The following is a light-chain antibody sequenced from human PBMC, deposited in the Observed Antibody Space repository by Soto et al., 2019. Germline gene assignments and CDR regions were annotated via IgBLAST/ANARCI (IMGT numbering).Light chain of an antibody. Sequence: EIVLTQSPATLSVSPGERATLSCRASQSISSKLAWYQQKPGQAPRLLIYGASTRATGIPDRFSGSGSETDFTLTISRLEPEDFAVYYCQHYGSSPRTFGQGTKVDIK. V-gene: IGKV3-20*01. CDR1: QSISSK. CDR3: QHYGSSPRT. J-gene: IGKJ1*01. CDR2: GAS.